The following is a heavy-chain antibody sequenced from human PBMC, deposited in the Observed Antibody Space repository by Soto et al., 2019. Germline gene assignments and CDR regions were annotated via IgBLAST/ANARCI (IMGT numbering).Heavy chain of an antibody. CDR1: GYTFSTYW. CDR3: ARLPSISGRYYFDY. V-gene: IGHV5-51*01. CDR2: IYPADSDT. D-gene: IGHD1-1*01. Sequence: GESLKISCTVSGYTFSTYWIGWVRQMPGKGLECMGIIYPADSDTRYSPSFQGQVSISVDQSITTAYLEWSSLKASDSAIYYCARLPSISGRYYFDYWGQGTLVTVS. J-gene: IGHJ4*02.